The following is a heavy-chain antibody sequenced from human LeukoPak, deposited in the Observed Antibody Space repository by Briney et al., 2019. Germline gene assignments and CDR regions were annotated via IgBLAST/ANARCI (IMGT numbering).Heavy chain of an antibody. D-gene: IGHD6-19*01. CDR1: GGTFSSYA. Sequence: SVKVSCKASGGTFSSYAISWVRQAPGQGLEWMGGIIPIFGTANYAQKFQGRVTITADESTSTAYMELSSLRSEDTAVYYCARGTPQYSSGWSHFDYWGQGTLVTVSS. V-gene: IGHV1-69*13. CDR3: ARGTPQYSSGWSHFDY. J-gene: IGHJ4*02. CDR2: IIPIFGTA.